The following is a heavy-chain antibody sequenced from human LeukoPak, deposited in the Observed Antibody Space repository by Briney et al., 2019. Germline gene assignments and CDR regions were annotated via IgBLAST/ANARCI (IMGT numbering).Heavy chain of an antibody. J-gene: IGHJ3*02. V-gene: IGHV3-13*01. Sequence: PGGSLRPSCAASGFTFSSYDMHWVRQATGKGLEWVSAIGTAGDTYYPGSVKGRFTISRENAKNSLYLQMNSLRAGDTAVYYCARGRRYCSSTSCYNRESAAFDIWGQGTMVTVSS. CDR3: ARGRRYCSSTSCYNRESAAFDI. CDR1: GFTFSSYD. CDR2: IGTAGDT. D-gene: IGHD2-2*02.